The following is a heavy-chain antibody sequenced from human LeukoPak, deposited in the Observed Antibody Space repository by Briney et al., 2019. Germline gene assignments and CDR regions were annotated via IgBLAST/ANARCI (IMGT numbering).Heavy chain of an antibody. CDR2: INPNNGAT. J-gene: IGHJ4*02. CDR1: GYTFTGYY. V-gene: IGHV1-2*06. D-gene: IGHD1-26*01. CDR3: TRESGSYHGNDY. Sequence: ASVKVSCKASGYTFTGYYMHWVRQAPGQGPEWMGQINPNNGATNYAQTLQGRVAITGDTSISTAYMELSSLRSDDTAVYYCTRESGSYHGNDYWGQGTLVTVSS.